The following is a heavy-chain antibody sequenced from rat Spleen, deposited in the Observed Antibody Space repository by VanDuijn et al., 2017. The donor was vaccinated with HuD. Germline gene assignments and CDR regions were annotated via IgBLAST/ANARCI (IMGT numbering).Heavy chain of an antibody. CDR2: ITTGGGNT. CDR1: GFTFSNYY. D-gene: IGHD1-12*03. V-gene: IGHV5-25*01. CDR3: ARVDGYYRTMDA. Sequence: EVQLVESGGGLVQPGRSMKLSCVVSGFTFSNYYMAWVRQAPTKGLEWVASITTGGGNTYYRDSVKGRFTISRDNAKSTLYLQMDSLRSEDTATYYCARVDGYYRTMDAWGQGAPVTVSS. J-gene: IGHJ4*01.